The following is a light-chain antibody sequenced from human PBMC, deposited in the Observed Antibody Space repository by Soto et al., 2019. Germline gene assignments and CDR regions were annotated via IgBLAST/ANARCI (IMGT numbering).Light chain of an antibody. CDR2: DVS. J-gene: IGLJ1*01. CDR3: CSFAGSKTYV. Sequence: QSVLTQPPSASGSPGQSVTISCTGTSSDVGGYDYVSWYQQYPGKAPKLIIYDVSNRPSGVPDRFSGSKSGNTASLTVSGLQAEDENDYYCCSFAGSKTYVFGTGTKLTVL. V-gene: IGLV2-8*01. CDR1: SSDVGGYDY.